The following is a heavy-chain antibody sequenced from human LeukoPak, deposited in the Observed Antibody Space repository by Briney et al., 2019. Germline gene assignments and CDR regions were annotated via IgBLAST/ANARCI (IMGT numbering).Heavy chain of an antibody. CDR3: AKCYYDSSDYYFGAFDI. Sequence: GGSLRLSCAASGFTSSSYGMTWVRQAPGKGLEWVSAISGSGVNTYYADSVKGRFTISRDNSKNTLYLQMNSLRAEDTAVYYCAKCYYDSSDYYFGAFDIWGQGTMVTVSS. D-gene: IGHD3-22*01. V-gene: IGHV3-23*01. CDR2: ISGSGVNT. CDR1: GFTSSSYG. J-gene: IGHJ3*02.